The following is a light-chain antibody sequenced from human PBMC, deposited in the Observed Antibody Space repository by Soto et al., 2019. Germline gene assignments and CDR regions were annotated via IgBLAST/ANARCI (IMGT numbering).Light chain of an antibody. CDR3: QQYYGTPPT. CDR1: QSVLYSSNNKNY. CDR2: WAS. J-gene: IGKJ1*01. Sequence: DIVMTQSPDSLAVSLGERATINCKSSQSVLYSSNNKNYLAWYQQKPGQPPKLLIYWASTRESGVPDRFSGSGSGSEFTLTISSLQAEDVAVYCCQQYYGTPPTFGQGTKVEIK. V-gene: IGKV4-1*01.